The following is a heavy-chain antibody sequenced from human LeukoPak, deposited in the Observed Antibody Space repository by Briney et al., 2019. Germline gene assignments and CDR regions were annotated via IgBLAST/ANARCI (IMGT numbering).Heavy chain of an antibody. D-gene: IGHD6-19*01. V-gene: IGHV3-53*01. CDR1: GFTVSSNY. J-gene: IGHJ6*02. Sequence: PGGSLRLSCAASGFTVSSNYMSWVRQAPGKGLQWVSVIYSGGSTYYADSVKGRFTISRDNSKNTLYLQVNSLRAEDTAVYYCARGLAVAGYYYGMDVWGQGTTVTVSS. CDR2: IYSGGST. CDR3: ARGLAVAGYYYGMDV.